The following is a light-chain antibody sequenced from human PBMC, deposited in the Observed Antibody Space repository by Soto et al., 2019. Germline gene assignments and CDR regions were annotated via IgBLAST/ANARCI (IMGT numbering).Light chain of an antibody. V-gene: IGKV1-33*01. CDR3: QQYDNVLFTST. CDR2: DAS. Sequence: DIQITQSPSSLSASVGDRVAITCQASQDINKYLNWYQQKPGKAPKVLIYDASNSETGVPSRFSGSGSGTDFTFTISSRQPEDFATYYCQQYDNVLFTSTFGQGTKVDIK. J-gene: IGKJ2*01. CDR1: QDINKY.